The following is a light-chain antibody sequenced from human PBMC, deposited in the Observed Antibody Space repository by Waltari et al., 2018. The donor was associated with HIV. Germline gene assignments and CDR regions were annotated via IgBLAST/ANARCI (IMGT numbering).Light chain of an antibody. Sequence: EIVMTQSPATLSVSPGERATLSCRASQSVGANLAWYQHRPGQAPRLLIYGASTRASGIPARFSGVGSGTDFTVTISSLQSEDFAVYYCQQYDNWPLTFGGGTKVEIK. CDR1: QSVGAN. CDR3: QQYDNWPLT. CDR2: GAS. J-gene: IGKJ4*01. V-gene: IGKV3-15*01.